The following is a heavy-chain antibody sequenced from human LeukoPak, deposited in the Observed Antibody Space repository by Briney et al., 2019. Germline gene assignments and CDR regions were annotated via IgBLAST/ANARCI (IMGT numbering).Heavy chain of an antibody. CDR3: ARHGRSTSRLMSYYYYYMDV. V-gene: IGHV4-34*01. D-gene: IGHD2-2*01. J-gene: IGHJ6*03. CDR1: GGSFSGYY. Sequence: SETLSLTCAVYGGSFSGYYWSWIRQPPGKGLEWIGEINHSGSTNYNPSLKSRVTISADTSKNQFSLKLSSVTAADTAVYYCARHGRSTSRLMSYYYYYMDVWGKGTTVTVSS. CDR2: INHSGST.